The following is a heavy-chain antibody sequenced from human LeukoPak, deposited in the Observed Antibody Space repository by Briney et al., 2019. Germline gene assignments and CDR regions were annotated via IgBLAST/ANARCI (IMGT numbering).Heavy chain of an antibody. V-gene: IGHV4-59*08. D-gene: IGHD5-12*01. CDR1: GGSISSYY. Sequence: PSETLSLTCTVSGGSISSYYWSWIRQPPGKGLEWIGYIYYSGSTNYNPSLKSRVTISVDTSKNQFSLKLSSVTAADTAVYYCARHGYSGYDFFDYWGQGTLVTVSS. J-gene: IGHJ4*02. CDR2: IYYSGST. CDR3: ARHGYSGYDFFDY.